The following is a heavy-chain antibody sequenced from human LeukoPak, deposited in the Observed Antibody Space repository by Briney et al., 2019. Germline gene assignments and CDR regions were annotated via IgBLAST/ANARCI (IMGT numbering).Heavy chain of an antibody. V-gene: IGHV4-4*07. CDR3: AGGGALTTLGGTPYYFDY. Sequence: SETLSLTCTVSGGSISSYYWSWIRQPAGKGLEWIGRIYTSGSTNYNPSLKSRVTMSVDTSKNQFPLKLSSVTAADTAVYYCAGGGALTTLGGTPYYFDYWGQGTLVTVSS. J-gene: IGHJ4*02. CDR1: GGSISSYY. D-gene: IGHD4-23*01. CDR2: IYTSGST.